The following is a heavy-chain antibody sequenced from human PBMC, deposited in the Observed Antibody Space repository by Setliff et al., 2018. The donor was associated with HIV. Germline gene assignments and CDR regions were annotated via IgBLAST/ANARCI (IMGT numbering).Heavy chain of an antibody. J-gene: IGHJ3*02. D-gene: IGHD2-15*01. CDR3: ARNPCSGGSCPDAFDI. CDR1: GGSFSGYY. CDR2: IYHTGST. Sequence: SETLSLTCAVYGGSFSGYYWGWIRQPPGNGLEWIGSIYHTGSTYYKPSLKSRVTISVDTSKNQFSLRLSSVAAGDTAVYYCARNPCSGGSCPDAFDIWGQGTMVTVSS. V-gene: IGHV4-34*01.